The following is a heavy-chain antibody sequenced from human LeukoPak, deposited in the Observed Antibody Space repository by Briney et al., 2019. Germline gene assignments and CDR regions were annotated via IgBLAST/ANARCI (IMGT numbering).Heavy chain of an antibody. J-gene: IGHJ6*03. Sequence: PSETLSLTCAVYGGSFSGYYWSWIRQPPGKGLEWIGEINHSGSTNYNPSLKSRVTISVDTSKNQFSLKLSSVTAADTAVYYCARRGNYLVYYYYYYMDVWGKGTTVTVSS. CDR2: INHSGST. CDR1: GGSFSGYY. V-gene: IGHV4-34*01. CDR3: ARRGNYLVYYYYYYMDV. D-gene: IGHD4-11*01.